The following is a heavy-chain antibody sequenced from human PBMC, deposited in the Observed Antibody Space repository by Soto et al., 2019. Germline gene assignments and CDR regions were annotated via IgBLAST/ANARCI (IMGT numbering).Heavy chain of an antibody. CDR2: MNPNSGNT. V-gene: IGHV1-8*01. CDR1: GYTFTSYD. D-gene: IGHD3-3*01. Sequence: ASVKVSCKASGYTFTSYDINWVRQAAGQGLEWMGWMNPNSGNTDYAQKFQGRVTMTRNTSRSTAYMELSSLRSDDTAVYYCARRIAIFGVLIKGLDYWGQGTLVTVSS. J-gene: IGHJ4*02. CDR3: ARRIAIFGVLIKGLDY.